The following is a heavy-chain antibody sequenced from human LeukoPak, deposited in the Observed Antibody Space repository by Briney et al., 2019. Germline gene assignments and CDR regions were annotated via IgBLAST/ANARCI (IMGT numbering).Heavy chain of an antibody. CDR3: AKDPGYCSGGTCYDWDY. CDR2: ISYDGSNK. J-gene: IGHJ4*02. CDR1: GFTFSSYG. D-gene: IGHD2-15*01. V-gene: IGHV3-30*18. Sequence: GGSLRLSCAASGFTFSSYGMHWVRQAPGKGLEWVAVISYDGSNKYYADSVKGRFTISRDNSKNTLYLQMNSLRVEDTAVYYCAKDPGYCSGGTCYDWDYWGQGTLVTVSS.